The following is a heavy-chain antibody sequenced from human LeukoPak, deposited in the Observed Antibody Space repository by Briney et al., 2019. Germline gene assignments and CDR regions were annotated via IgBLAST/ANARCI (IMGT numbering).Heavy chain of an antibody. D-gene: IGHD3/OR15-3a*01. V-gene: IGHV3-30*03. J-gene: IGHJ5*02. CDR2: ISYDGSTK. CDR3: ARPEVGALDWWWFDP. Sequence: PGGSLRLSCTASGFTFSTYGMHWVRQAPGKGLEWVTLISYDGSTKYYSDSVKGRFTLSRDNSKNTLYLQMNSLRAEDTAVYYCARPEVGALDWWWFDPWGQGTLVTVSS. CDR1: GFTFSTYG.